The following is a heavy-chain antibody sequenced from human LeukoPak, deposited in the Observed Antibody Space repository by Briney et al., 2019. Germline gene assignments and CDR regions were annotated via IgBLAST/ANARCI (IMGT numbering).Heavy chain of an antibody. Sequence: GGSLRLSCAASGFTFSSFAMSWVRQAPGKGLEWVSYISSSGSTIYYADSVKGRFTISRDNAKNSLYLQMNSLRAEDTAVYYCARGDYDFTHWFDPWGQGTLVTVSS. CDR2: ISSSGSTI. CDR3: ARGDYDFTHWFDP. D-gene: IGHD3-3*01. V-gene: IGHV3-48*03. CDR1: GFTFSSFA. J-gene: IGHJ5*02.